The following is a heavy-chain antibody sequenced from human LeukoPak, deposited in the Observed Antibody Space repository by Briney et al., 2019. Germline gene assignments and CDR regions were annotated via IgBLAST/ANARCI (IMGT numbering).Heavy chain of an antibody. CDR2: IRSRTHGGTT. CDR1: GFTFGDYA. D-gene: IGHD3-3*01. CDR3: TRDGIPETNWSGYYTDY. V-gene: IGHV3-49*04. J-gene: IGHJ4*02. Sequence: PGGSLRLSCTASGFTFGDYAMSWVRQAPGKGLEWVGFIRSRTHGGTTEFAAPVKNRFSISRDDSKRIAYLQMNSLKTEDTAVYYCTRDGIPETNWSGYYTDYWGQGTLVTVSS.